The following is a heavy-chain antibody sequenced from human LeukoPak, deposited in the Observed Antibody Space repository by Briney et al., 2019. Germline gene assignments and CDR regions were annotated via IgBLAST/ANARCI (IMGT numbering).Heavy chain of an antibody. CDR2: IYYSGST. CDR3: GEVSVRGVIWRDY. J-gene: IGHJ4*02. CDR1: GGSISSSSYY. V-gene: IGHV4-39*01. Sequence: SETLSLTCTVSGGSISSSSYYWGWIRQPPGKGLEWIGSIYYSGSTYYNPSLKSRVTISVDTSKNQFSLKLSSVTAADTAVYYCGEVSVRGVIWRDYWGQGTLVTVSS. D-gene: IGHD3-10*01.